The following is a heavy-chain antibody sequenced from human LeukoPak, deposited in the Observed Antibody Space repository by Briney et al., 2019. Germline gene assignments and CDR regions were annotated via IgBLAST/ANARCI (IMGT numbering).Heavy chain of an antibody. CDR1: GFSFSSYA. V-gene: IGHV3-23*01. Sequence: GGSLRLSCAASGFSFSSYAVSWVRQAPGKGLEWVSSISGSGDNKYYAESVKGRFTISRDNSKNTLFLQMNSLRAEDTAVFYCAKRSGYTTGWFFDFWGQGTLVTVSS. J-gene: IGHJ4*02. CDR2: ISGSGDNK. CDR3: AKRSGYTTGWFFDF. D-gene: IGHD6-19*01.